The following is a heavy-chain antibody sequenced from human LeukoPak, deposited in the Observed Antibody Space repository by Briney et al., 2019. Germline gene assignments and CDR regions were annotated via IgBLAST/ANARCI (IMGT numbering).Heavy chain of an antibody. Sequence: GSLRLSCAASGFTVSSNYMSWVRQAPGKGLEWVSVIYSGGSTYYADSVKGRFTISRDNSKNTLYLQMNSLRAEDTAVYYCARDLRTDYGMDVWGQGTTVTVSS. CDR1: GFTVSSNY. CDR2: IYSGGST. J-gene: IGHJ6*02. V-gene: IGHV3-53*01. CDR3: ARDLRTDYGMDV.